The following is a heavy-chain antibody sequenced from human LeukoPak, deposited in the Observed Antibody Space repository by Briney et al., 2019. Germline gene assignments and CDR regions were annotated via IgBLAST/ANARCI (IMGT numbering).Heavy chain of an antibody. V-gene: IGHV3-9*01. CDR2: ISWNSGSI. CDR1: GFTFGDYA. CDR3: AKDRQWELLNGMDV. D-gene: IGHD1-26*01. J-gene: IGHJ6*02. Sequence: GRSLRLSCAASGFTFGDYAMHWVRQAPGKGLKWVSGISWNSGSIGYADSVKGQFTISRDNAKNSLYLQMNSLRAEDTALYYCAKDRQWELLNGMDVWGQGTTVTVSS.